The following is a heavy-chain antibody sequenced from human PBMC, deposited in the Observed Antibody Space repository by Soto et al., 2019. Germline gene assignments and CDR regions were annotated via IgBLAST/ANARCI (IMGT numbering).Heavy chain of an antibody. D-gene: IGHD3-22*01. Sequence: ASVKVSCKASGHTFTSYYMHWVRQAPGQGLEWMGIINPSGGSTSYAQKFQGRVTMTRDTSTSTVYMELSSLRSEDAAVYYCARDYYDSSGCTNPFDIWGQGTMVTVSS. CDR2: INPSGGST. CDR1: GHTFTSYY. V-gene: IGHV1-46*01. J-gene: IGHJ3*02. CDR3: ARDYYDSSGCTNPFDI.